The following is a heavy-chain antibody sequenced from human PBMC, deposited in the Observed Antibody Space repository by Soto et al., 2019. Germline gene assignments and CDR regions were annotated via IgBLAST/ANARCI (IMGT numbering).Heavy chain of an antibody. CDR2: IYHSGST. D-gene: IGHD6-6*01. CDR1: GYSISSGYY. V-gene: IGHV4-38-2*01. CDR3: ARGGLAARKGRWFDP. Sequence: SETLSLTCAVSGYSISSGYYWGWIRQPPGKGLEWIGSIYHSGSTYYNPSLKSRVTISVDTSKNQFSLKLGSVTAADTAVYYCARGGLAARKGRWFDPWGQGTLVTVSS. J-gene: IGHJ5*02.